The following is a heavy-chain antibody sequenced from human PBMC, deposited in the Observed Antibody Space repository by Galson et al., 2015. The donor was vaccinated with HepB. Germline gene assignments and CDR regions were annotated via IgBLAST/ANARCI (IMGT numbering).Heavy chain of an antibody. J-gene: IGHJ4*02. D-gene: IGHD3-10*01. CDR3: ARGDVVQGVVDY. Sequence: LSLTCAVYGGSFSGYYWSWIRQPPGKGLEWIGEINHSGSTNYNPSLKSRVTISVDTSKNQFSLKLSSVTAADTAVYYCARGDVVQGVVDYWGQGTLVTVSS. V-gene: IGHV4-34*01. CDR1: GGSFSGYY. CDR2: INHSGST.